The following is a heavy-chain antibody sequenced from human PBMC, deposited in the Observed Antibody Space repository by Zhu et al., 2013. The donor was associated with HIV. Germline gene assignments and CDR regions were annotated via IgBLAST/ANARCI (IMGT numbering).Heavy chain of an antibody. CDR1: GFTFSTYA. V-gene: IGHV3-23*01. Sequence: EVQLLESGGGLVQPGGSLRLSCAASGFTFSTYAMSWVRQAPGKGLEWVSAISGSGDRTHYADSVKGRFTISRDNSKNTLYLQVSSLRVEDTAVYYCAAAYASGKKRAYGQGGDFDIWGQGTMVTVSS. CDR3: AAAYASGKKRAYGQGGDFDI. J-gene: IGHJ3*02. D-gene: IGHD2-2*01. CDR2: ISGSGDRT.